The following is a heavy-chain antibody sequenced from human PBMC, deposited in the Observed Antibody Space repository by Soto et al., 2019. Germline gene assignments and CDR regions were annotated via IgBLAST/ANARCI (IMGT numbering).Heavy chain of an antibody. Sequence: TLSLTCTVSGGCISSGDNYWSWVRQPPGKGLEWIGYIYYSGSTYYNPSLKSRVTISVDTSKNQFSLKLRSVTAADTAVYYCARGEGAAASTYGMDVWGQGTTVTVSS. J-gene: IGHJ6*02. CDR1: GGCISSGDNY. D-gene: IGHD6-13*01. CDR3: ARGEGAAASTYGMDV. CDR2: IYYSGST. V-gene: IGHV4-30-4*01.